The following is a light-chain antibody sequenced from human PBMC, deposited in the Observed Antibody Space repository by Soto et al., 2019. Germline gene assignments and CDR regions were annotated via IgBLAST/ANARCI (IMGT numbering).Light chain of an antibody. CDR3: QQSYSTPLT. Sequence: IQMTQSPFSLSASVVDTGTITFRASQSISSYLNWYQQKPGKAPKLLIYDASSLQSGVPSRFSGSGSGTDFTLTISSLQPEDFATYYCQQSYSTPLTFGGGTKVDIK. V-gene: IGKV1-39*01. J-gene: IGKJ4*01. CDR2: DAS. CDR1: QSISSY.